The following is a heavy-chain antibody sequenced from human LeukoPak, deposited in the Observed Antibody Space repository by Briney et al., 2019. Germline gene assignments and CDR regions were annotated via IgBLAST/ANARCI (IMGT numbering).Heavy chain of an antibody. J-gene: IGHJ4*02. Sequence: SETLSLTCTVSGGSISSYYWSWIRQPPGKGLEWIGYIYYSGSTNYNPSLKSRVTISIDTSKNQFSLKLSSVTAADTAVYFCARLFRYYYGSGAPRGYFDYWGQGTLVTVSS. CDR1: GGSISSYY. CDR2: IYYSGST. D-gene: IGHD3-10*01. CDR3: ARLFRYYYGSGAPRGYFDY. V-gene: IGHV4-59*12.